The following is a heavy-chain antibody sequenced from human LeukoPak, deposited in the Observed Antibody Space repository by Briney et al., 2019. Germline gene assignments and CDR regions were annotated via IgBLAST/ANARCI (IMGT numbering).Heavy chain of an antibody. Sequence: AGGSLRLSCAASGFTFDDYGMSWVRQAPGKGLEWVSGINWNGGSTGYADSVKGRFTISRDNAKNSLYLQMNSLRAGDTALYYCARSSSSSGGYYYMDVWGKGTTVTVSS. J-gene: IGHJ6*03. CDR3: ARSSSSSGGYYYMDV. CDR2: INWNGGST. D-gene: IGHD6-6*01. CDR1: GFTFDDYG. V-gene: IGHV3-20*04.